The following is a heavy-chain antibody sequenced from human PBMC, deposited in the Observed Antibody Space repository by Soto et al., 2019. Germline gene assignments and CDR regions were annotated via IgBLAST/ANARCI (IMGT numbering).Heavy chain of an antibody. CDR1: GGSISGYY. J-gene: IGHJ5*02. V-gene: IGHV6-1*01. CDR2: TYYRSKWYN. D-gene: IGHD6-13*01. Sequence: SETLSLTCTVSGGSISGYYWNWIRQSPSRGLKWLGRTYYRSKWYNDYAVSVKSRITINPDTSKNQFSLQLNSVTPEDTAVYYCARDPLQGIAAAGTGWFDPWGQGTLVTVSS. CDR3: ARDPLQGIAAAGTGWFDP.